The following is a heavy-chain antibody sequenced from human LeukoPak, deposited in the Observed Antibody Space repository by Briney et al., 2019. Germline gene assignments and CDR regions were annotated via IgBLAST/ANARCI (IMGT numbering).Heavy chain of an antibody. Sequence: GGSLRPSCAASGFTFDDYAMHWVRQAPGKGLEWVSGISWNSGSIGYADSVKGRFTISRDNAKNSLYLQMNSLRAEDTALYYCAKGTFYYYDSSGYFDYWGQGTLVTVSS. CDR1: GFTFDDYA. J-gene: IGHJ4*02. D-gene: IGHD3-22*01. CDR2: ISWNSGSI. CDR3: AKGTFYYYDSSGYFDY. V-gene: IGHV3-9*01.